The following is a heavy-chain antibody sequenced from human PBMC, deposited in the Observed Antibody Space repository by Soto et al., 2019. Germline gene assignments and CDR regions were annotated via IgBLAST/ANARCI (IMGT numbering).Heavy chain of an antibody. V-gene: IGHV4-4*02. J-gene: IGHJ3*02. CDR2: IYHSGRT. CDR1: VCSIRSTHC. Sequence: SETRSLTCAFSVCSIRSTHCCIGVRHPPQKGLEWIGQIYHSGRTNYNTSVKSRVNISVDKSKNQFSLKLISVTAADTAVYYCERNVDHLDFDIWGKGKMVNVSS. CDR3: ERNVDHLDFDI. D-gene: IGHD5-12*01.